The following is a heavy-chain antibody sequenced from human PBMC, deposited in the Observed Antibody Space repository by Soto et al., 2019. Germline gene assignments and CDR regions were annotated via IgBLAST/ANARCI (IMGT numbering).Heavy chain of an antibody. J-gene: IGHJ4*02. D-gene: IGHD3-22*01. CDR2: ISGGGGST. Sequence: GGSLRLSFAASGFTFSSYAMSWVRQAPGKGLEWVSAISGGGGSTYYAGSVKGRFTISRDNSKNTLYLQMNSLRAEDTAVYYCAKAGSYYYYSSGPNFDYWGQGTLVTVSS. CDR3: AKAGSYYYYSSGPNFDY. CDR1: GFTFSSYA. V-gene: IGHV3-23*01.